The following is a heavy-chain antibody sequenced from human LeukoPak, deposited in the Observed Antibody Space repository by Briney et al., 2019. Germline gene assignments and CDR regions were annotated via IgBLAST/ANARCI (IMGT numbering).Heavy chain of an antibody. CDR3: ARVTGYMIEDYFDY. V-gene: IGHV4-59*01. D-gene: IGHD3-22*01. CDR1: GGSISSYY. Sequence: SETLSLTCTVSGGSISSYYWSWIRQPPGKGLEWIGYIYYSGSTNYSPSLKSRVTISVDTSKNQFSLRLSSVTAADTAVYYCARVTGYMIEDYFDYWGQGTLVTVSS. CDR2: IYYSGST. J-gene: IGHJ4*02.